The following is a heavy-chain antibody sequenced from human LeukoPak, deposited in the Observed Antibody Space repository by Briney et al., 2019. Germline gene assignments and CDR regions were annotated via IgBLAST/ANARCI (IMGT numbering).Heavy chain of an antibody. V-gene: IGHV4-4*02. D-gene: IGHD6-13*01. Sequence: SETLSLTCAVSGGSIRSSNWWSWVRQPPGKGLEWIGEIYHSGSTNYNPSLNSRVTISRDTSKNHFSLELSSATAADTAVYLCARGRVSSSTWYSTYYYYFYMDVWGKGTTVTVSS. CDR2: IYHSGST. J-gene: IGHJ6*03. CDR3: ARGRVSSSTWYSTYYYYFYMDV. CDR1: GGSIRSSNW.